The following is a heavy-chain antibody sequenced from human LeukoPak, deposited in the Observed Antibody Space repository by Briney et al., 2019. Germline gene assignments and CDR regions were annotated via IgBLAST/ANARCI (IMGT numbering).Heavy chain of an antibody. Sequence: GASVKVSCKASGYTFTSYAMNWVRQAPGQGLEWMGWINTNTGNPTYAQGFTGRLVFSLDTSVSTAYLQISSLKAEDTAVYYCARMPNCGGDCYSFDYWGQGTLVTVSS. J-gene: IGHJ4*02. V-gene: IGHV7-4-1*02. D-gene: IGHD2-21*02. CDR2: INTNTGNP. CDR1: GYTFTSYA. CDR3: ARMPNCGGDCYSFDY.